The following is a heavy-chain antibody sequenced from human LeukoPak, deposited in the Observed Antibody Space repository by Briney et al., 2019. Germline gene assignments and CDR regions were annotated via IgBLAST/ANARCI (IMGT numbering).Heavy chain of an antibody. J-gene: IGHJ6*02. Sequence: TGGSLRLSCAASGFTVSSYYMTWVRQAPGKGLEWVSVMYSGGSTYYADSVKGRVAISRDNSQNTVFLQMSSVRVEDTAVYYCARSYSNHLFGMDVWGQGTAVTVSS. CDR3: ARSYSNHLFGMDV. V-gene: IGHV3-66*01. D-gene: IGHD4-11*01. CDR1: GFTVSSYY. CDR2: MYSGGST.